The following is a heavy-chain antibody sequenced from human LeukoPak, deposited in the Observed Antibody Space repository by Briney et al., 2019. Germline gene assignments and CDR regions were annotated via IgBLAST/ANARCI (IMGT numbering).Heavy chain of an antibody. D-gene: IGHD6-19*01. CDR1: GFTFSSYG. Sequence: GRSLTLSCPASGFTFSSYGMHWVRQAPGKGLEWLAVISYDGSNKYYADSVKGRFTISRDNSKNTLYLQMNSLRAEDTAVYYCAKDLGGSGWYYFDYWGQGTLVTVSS. CDR3: AKDLGGSGWYYFDY. J-gene: IGHJ4*02. V-gene: IGHV3-30*18. CDR2: ISYDGSNK.